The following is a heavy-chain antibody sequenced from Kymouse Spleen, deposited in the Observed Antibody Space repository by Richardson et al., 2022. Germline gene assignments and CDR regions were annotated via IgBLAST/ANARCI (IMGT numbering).Heavy chain of an antibody. CDR3: ARGDSSSPYFDL. J-gene: IGHJ2*01. V-gene: IGHV4-59*01. CDR1: GGSISSYY. D-gene: IGHD6-6*01. Sequence: QVQLQESGPGLVKPSETLSLTCTVSGGSISSYYWSWIRQPPGKGLEWIGYIYYSGSTNYNPSLKSRVTISVDTSKNQFSLKLSSVTAADTAVYYCARGDSSSPYFDLWGRGTLVTVSS. CDR2: IYYSGST.